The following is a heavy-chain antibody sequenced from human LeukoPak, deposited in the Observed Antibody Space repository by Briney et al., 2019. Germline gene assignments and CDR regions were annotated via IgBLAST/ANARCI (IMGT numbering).Heavy chain of an antibody. CDR2: ISSSSSYI. Sequence: GGSLRLSCAASGFTFSSYSMNWVRQAPGKGLEGVSSISSSSSYIYYADSVKGRFTISRDNAKNSLYLQMNSLRAEDTAVYYCTGCSSTSWLVNWFDPWGQGTLVTVSS. J-gene: IGHJ5*02. D-gene: IGHD2-2*01. CDR1: GFTFSSYS. V-gene: IGHV3-21*01. CDR3: TGCSSTSWLVNWFDP.